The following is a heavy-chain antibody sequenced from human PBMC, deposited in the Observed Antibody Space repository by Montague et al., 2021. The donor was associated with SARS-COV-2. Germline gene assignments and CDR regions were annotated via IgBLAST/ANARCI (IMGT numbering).Heavy chain of an antibody. J-gene: IGHJ4*02. CDR1: GGSISDYY. CDR2: IYYNTGNT. Sequence: SETLSLTCSVSGGSISDYYWNWIRQPPGKGLEWIGYIYYNTGNTNYNPSLQSRVTIPLDTSKNQFPLNLRSVTAADTALYFCARGTGYDYYFDCWGLGTLVTVSS. CDR3: ARGTGYDYYFDC. D-gene: IGHD5-12*01. V-gene: IGHV4-59*01.